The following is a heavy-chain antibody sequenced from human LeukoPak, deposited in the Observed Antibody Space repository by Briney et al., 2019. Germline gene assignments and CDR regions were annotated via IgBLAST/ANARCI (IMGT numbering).Heavy chain of an antibody. CDR2: IYHSGST. D-gene: IGHD6-6*01. V-gene: IGHV4-38-2*01. Sequence: SETLSLTCAVSGYSISSGYYWGWIRQPPGKGLEWIGSIYHSGSTYYNPSLKSRVTISVDTSKNQFSLKLSSVTAADTAVYYCARHGSIAARPGLSYYYYYYYMDVWGKGTMVTVSS. CDR3: ARHGSIAARPGLSYYYYYYYMDV. J-gene: IGHJ6*03. CDR1: GYSISSGYY.